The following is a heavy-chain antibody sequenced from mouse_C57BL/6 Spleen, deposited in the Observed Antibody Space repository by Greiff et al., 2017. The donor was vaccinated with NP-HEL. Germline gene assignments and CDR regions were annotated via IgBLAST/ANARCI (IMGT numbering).Heavy chain of an antibody. V-gene: IGHV5-4*01. CDR2: ISDGGSYT. D-gene: IGHD1-1*01. Sequence: EVQGVESGGGLVKPGGSLKLSCAASGFTFSSYAMSWVRQTPEKRLEWVATISDGGSYTYYPDNVKGRFTISRDNAKNNLYLQMSHLKSEDTAMYYCARDRGNVLDYWGKGTTLTVSS. J-gene: IGHJ2*01. CDR3: ARDRGNVLDY. CDR1: GFTFSSYA.